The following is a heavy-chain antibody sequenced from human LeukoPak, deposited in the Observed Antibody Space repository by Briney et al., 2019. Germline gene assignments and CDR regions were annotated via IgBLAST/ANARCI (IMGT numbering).Heavy chain of an antibody. CDR3: AKEEAKEAYYDSSGYYIY. J-gene: IGHJ4*02. Sequence: GGTLRLSCAASGFTFSSYGMSWVRQAPGKGLEWVSAISGSGGSTYYADSVKGRFTISRDNSKNTLYLQMNSLRAEDTAVYYCAKEEAKEAYYDSSGYYIYWGQGTLVTVSS. CDR1: GFTFSSYG. D-gene: IGHD3-22*01. CDR2: ISGSGGST. V-gene: IGHV3-23*01.